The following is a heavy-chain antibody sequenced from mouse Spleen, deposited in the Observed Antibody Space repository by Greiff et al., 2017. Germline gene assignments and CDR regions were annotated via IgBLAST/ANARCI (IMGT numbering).Heavy chain of an antibody. D-gene: IGHD2-1*01. CDR2: ISSGGSYT. J-gene: IGHJ1*01. CDR3: ARRYGNLWYFDV. Sequence: DVLLVESGGGLVKPGGSLKLSCAASGFTFSSYAMSWVRQTPEKRLEWVATISSGGSYTYYPDSVKGRFTISRDNAKNTLYLQMSSLRSEDTAMYYCARRYGNLWYFDVWGAGTTVTVSS. CDR1: GFTFSSYA. V-gene: IGHV5-9-1*01.